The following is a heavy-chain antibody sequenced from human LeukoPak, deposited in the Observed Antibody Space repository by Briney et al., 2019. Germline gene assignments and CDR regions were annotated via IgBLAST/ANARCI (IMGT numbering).Heavy chain of an antibody. V-gene: IGHV3-23*01. CDR3: AKVGTLWFGELLWFDP. Sequence: GGSLRLSCAASGFTFSSYAMSWVRQAPGKGLEWVSAISGSGGSTYYADSVKGRFTISRDNSKNTLYLQMNSLRAEGTAVYYCAKVGTLWFGELLWFDPWGQGTLVTVSS. D-gene: IGHD3-10*01. CDR2: ISGSGGST. CDR1: GFTFSSYA. J-gene: IGHJ5*02.